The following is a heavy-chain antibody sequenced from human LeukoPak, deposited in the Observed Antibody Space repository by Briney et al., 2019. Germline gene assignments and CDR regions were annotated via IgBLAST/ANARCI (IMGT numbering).Heavy chain of an antibody. CDR1: GYTITGYY. J-gene: IGHJ4*02. D-gene: IGHD3-22*01. V-gene: IGHV1-2*06. CDR2: INPNSGGT. Sequence: ASVTVSCKASGYTITGYYLHWVRQAPGQGLEWMGRINPNSGGTNSAQKFQGRITMTRDTSISTAYTELSGLRSDDTAVYYCARDQGDDTVSYFDYWGQGTLVTVSS. CDR3: ARDQGDDTVSYFDY.